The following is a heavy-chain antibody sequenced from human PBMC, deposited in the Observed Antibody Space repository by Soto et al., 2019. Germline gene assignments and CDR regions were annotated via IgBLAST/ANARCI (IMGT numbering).Heavy chain of an antibody. J-gene: IGHJ6*02. V-gene: IGHV3-23*01. CDR1: GFSFSTYP. D-gene: IGHD4-17*01. CDR2: ISGSGDKT. Sequence: LRLSCAASGFSFSTYPMVWVRQAPGKRLEAVSSISGSGDKTYYKDSVKGRFTISRDNSKNTVDLQMNSLRPEDTAVYYCAKILSTVTTYYYGMDAWGQGTTVTVS. CDR3: AKILSTVTTYYYGMDA.